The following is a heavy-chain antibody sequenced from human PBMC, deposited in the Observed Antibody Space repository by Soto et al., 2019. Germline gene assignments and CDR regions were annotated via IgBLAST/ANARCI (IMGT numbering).Heavy chain of an antibody. J-gene: IGHJ6*02. CDR1: GDSVSSISAA. CDR2: TYYRSEWNN. V-gene: IGHV6-1*01. Sequence: SPTLSLTCAISGDSVSSISAAWNWIRQSPSRGLEWLGRTYYRSEWNNDYAESVKSRISINPDTSKNQFSLHLNSVTPEDTAVYYCARGKAMDVWGQGTTVTVSS. CDR3: ARGKAMDV.